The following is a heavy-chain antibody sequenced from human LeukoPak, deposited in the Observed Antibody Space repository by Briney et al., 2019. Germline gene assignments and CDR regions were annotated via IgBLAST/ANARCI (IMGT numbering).Heavy chain of an antibody. CDR1: GGSLSSYY. D-gene: IGHD2-15*01. Sequence: PSETLSLTCTVSGGSLSSYYWSWIRQPPGKGLEWIGYIYYSGSTNYNPSLKSRITISVDTSKNQFSLKLSSVTAADTAVYYCASDCQGGSCPNWFDPWGQGTLVTVSS. V-gene: IGHV4-59*01. J-gene: IGHJ5*01. CDR2: IYYSGST. CDR3: ASDCQGGSCPNWFDP.